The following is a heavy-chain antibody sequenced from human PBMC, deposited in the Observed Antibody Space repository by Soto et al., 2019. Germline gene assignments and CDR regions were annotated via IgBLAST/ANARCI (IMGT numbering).Heavy chain of an antibody. J-gene: IGHJ4*02. Sequence: PEGSLKPPCPPYGMPFGSYAMSWVRQAPGKGLEWVSTVSGSGNTTYYADSVKGQFTISRDNSKNTLYLQMNSLRAEDTAVYYCVKYEGFYNWGQGT. CDR1: GMPFGSYA. CDR2: VSGSGNTT. D-gene: IGHD3-16*01. CDR3: VKYEGFYN. V-gene: IGHV3-23*01.